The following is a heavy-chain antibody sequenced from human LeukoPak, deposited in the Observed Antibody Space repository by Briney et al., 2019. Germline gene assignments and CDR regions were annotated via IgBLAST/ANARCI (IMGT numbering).Heavy chain of an antibody. CDR2: ISAYNGNT. J-gene: IGHJ4*02. V-gene: IGHV1-18*01. CDR3: VGVGHIVVVPAAI. D-gene: IGHD2-2*02. CDR1: GYTFTSYG. Sequence: GASVKLSCTASGYTFTSYGISWVRQAPGQGLEWMAWISAYNGNTNYAQNLQGRVTMTTDTSTSTAYLELRSLRPDDTAVYYCVGVGHIVVVPAAIWGQGTLVTVSS.